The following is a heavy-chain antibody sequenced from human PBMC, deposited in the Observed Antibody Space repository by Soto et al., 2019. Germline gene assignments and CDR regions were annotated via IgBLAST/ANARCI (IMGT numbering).Heavy chain of an antibody. CDR1: GYTFASYH. CDR2: ISPSNGDT. Sequence: QVQLVQSGAEVKKPGASVKVSCKASGYTFASYHIHWVRQAPGQGLEWMGIISPSNGDTDYPQKLRGRVTLTRDTSTTTVYMELSSLTSDDTALYYCAREGNVGVTQMQYFDYWGQGTLVTVSS. CDR3: AREGNVGVTQMQYFDY. D-gene: IGHD2-21*02. V-gene: IGHV1-46*01. J-gene: IGHJ4*02.